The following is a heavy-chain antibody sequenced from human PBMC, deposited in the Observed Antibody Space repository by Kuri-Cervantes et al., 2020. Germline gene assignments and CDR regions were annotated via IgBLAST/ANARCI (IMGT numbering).Heavy chain of an antibody. CDR1: GYTFTGYY. CDR3: ARSPPKTDVLRFLEWLTLRAFDI. V-gene: IGHV1-2*02. CDR2: INPNSGGT. Sequence: ASVKVSCKASGYTFTGYYMHWVRQAPGQGLEWMGWINPNSGGTNYAQKFQGRVTMTRDTSISTAYMELSRLRSDDTAVYYCARSPPKTDVLRFLEWLTLRAFDIWGQGTMVTDSS. J-gene: IGHJ3*02. D-gene: IGHD3-3*01.